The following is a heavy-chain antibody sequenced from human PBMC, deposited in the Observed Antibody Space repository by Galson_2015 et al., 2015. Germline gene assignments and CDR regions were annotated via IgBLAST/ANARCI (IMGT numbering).Heavy chain of an antibody. CDR1: GFTFSSYS. CDR3: ASGDSSGYYYDY. Sequence: SCAASGFTFSSYSMNWVRQAPGKGLEWVSYISSSSTIYYADSVKGRFTISRDNAKNSLYLQMNSLRDEDTAVYYCASGDSSGYYYDYWGQGTLVTVSS. CDR2: ISSSSTI. J-gene: IGHJ4*02. D-gene: IGHD3-22*01. V-gene: IGHV3-48*02.